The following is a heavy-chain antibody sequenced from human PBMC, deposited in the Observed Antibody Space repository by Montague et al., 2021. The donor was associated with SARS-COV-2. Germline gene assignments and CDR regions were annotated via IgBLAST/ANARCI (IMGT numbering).Heavy chain of an antibody. CDR2: IYYSGST. CDR3: ANFRRTQLLFGSLYDGIDV. CDR1: SGSISSGGSISSGGYY. V-gene: IGHV4-31*03. J-gene: IGHJ6*02. D-gene: IGHD2-2*01. Sequence: TLSLTCTVSSGSISSGGSISSGGYYWSWIRQHPGKGLEWIGYIYYSGSTSSNPSLKSRVTISVDTSKNQFSLKLSSVTAADTAVYYCANFRRTQLLFGSLYDGIDVWGQGTTVTVSS.